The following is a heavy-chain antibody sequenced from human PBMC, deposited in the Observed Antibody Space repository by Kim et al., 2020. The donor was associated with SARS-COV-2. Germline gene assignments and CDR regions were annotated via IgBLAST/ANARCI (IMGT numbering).Heavy chain of an antibody. D-gene: IGHD3-10*01. Sequence: SETLSLTCTVSGGSISSYYWSWIRQPPGKGLEWIGYIYYSGSTNYNPSLKSRVTISVDTSKNQFSLKLSSVTAADTAVYYCAGFGELFPGFDYWGQGTLVTVSS. CDR3: AGFGELFPGFDY. CDR1: GGSISSYY. CDR2: IYYSGST. V-gene: IGHV4-59*01. J-gene: IGHJ4*02.